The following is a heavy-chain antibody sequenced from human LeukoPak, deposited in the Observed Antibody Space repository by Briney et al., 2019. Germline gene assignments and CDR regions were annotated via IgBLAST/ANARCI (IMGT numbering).Heavy chain of an antibody. J-gene: IGHJ6*02. CDR1: GYTFTGYY. CDR3: ARDATITMVRGVRYYYYYGMDV. V-gene: IGHV1-2*02. CDR2: INPNSGGT. D-gene: IGHD3-10*01. Sequence: ASVKVSCKASGYTFTGYYMHWVRQAPGQGLEWMGWINPNSGGTNYAQKFQGRVTMTRDTSISTAYMELSRLRSDDTAVYYCARDATITMVRGVRYYYYYGMDVWGQGTTVTVSS.